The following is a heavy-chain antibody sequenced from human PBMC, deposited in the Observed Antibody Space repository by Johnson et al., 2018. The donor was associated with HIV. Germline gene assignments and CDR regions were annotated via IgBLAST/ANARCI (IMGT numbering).Heavy chain of an antibody. J-gene: IGHJ3*02. D-gene: IGHD2-2*01. CDR2: ISSSGSTI. CDR3: ARDLGYCSSTSCYLSAFDI. Sequence: VQLVESGGGLVQPGGSLRLSCAASGFTFSDYYMSWIRQAPGKGLEWVSYISSSGSTIYYADSVKGRFTISRDNSKNTLYLQMNSLRAEDTAVYYCARDLGYCSSTSCYLSAFDIWGQGTMVTVSS. V-gene: IGHV3-11*04. CDR1: GFTFSDYY.